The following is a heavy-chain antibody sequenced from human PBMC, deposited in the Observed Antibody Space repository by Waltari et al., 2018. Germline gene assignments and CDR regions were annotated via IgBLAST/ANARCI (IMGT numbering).Heavy chain of an antibody. J-gene: IGHJ5*02. CDR1: GGPFSSYA. V-gene: IGHV1-69*08. CDR3: ASSLSSSWFLNWFDP. CDR2: IIPIFGTA. Sequence: QVQLVQSGAEVKKPGSSVKVSCKASGGPFSSYAISWVRQAPGQGLEWMGRIIPIFGTANYAQKFQGRVTITADKSTSTAYMELSSLRSEDTAVYYCASSLSSSWFLNWFDPWGQGTLVTVSS. D-gene: IGHD6-13*01.